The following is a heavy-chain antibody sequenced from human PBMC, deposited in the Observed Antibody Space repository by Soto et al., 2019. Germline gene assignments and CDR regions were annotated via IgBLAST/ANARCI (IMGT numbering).Heavy chain of an antibody. V-gene: IGHV1-69*13. Sequence: SVTVSCKASGGTFSSYAISWVRQAPGQGLEWMGGIIPIFGTANYAQKFQGRVTITADESTSTAYMELSSLRSEDTAVYYCARVGGSDYYYDSSGPSDYWGQGTLVTVSS. CDR3: ARVGGSDYYYDSSGPSDY. J-gene: IGHJ4*02. CDR2: IIPIFGTA. CDR1: GGTFSSYA. D-gene: IGHD3-22*01.